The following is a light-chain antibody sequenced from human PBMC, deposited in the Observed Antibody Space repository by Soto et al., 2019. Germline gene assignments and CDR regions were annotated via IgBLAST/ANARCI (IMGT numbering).Light chain of an antibody. Sequence: QSALAQPPSASGSPGQSVTISCTGSGSDIGAYNYVSWYQHHPGKAPKLMIYEVSNRPSGVSNRFSGSKSGNTASLTISGLQAEDEADYHCSSYTSSSTLYVFGTGTKLTVL. CDR3: SSYTSSSTLYV. V-gene: IGLV2-14*01. J-gene: IGLJ1*01. CDR1: GSDIGAYNY. CDR2: EVS.